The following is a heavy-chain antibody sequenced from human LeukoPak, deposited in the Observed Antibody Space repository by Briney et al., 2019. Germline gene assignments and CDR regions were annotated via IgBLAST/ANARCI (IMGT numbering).Heavy chain of an antibody. V-gene: IGHV1-46*01. CDR2: INPSGGST. Sequence: ASVKVSCKASGYTFTSYYIHWVRQAPGEGLEWMGIINPSGGSTSYAQKFQGRVTMTRDMSTSTVYMELSSLRSEDTAVYYCARLKAVAGMNLPTDYWGQGTLVTVSS. CDR3: ARLKAVAGMNLPTDY. CDR1: GYTFTSYY. D-gene: IGHD6-19*01. J-gene: IGHJ4*02.